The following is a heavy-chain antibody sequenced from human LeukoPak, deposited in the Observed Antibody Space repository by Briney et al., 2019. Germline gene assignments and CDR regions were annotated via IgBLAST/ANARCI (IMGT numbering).Heavy chain of an antibody. CDR1: GFTFSSYS. CDR2: ISSSGSTI. J-gene: IGHJ4*02. D-gene: IGHD1-1*01. Sequence: GGSLRLSCAASGFTFSSYSMNWVRQAPGKGLEWVSYISSSGSTIYYADSVKGRFTISRDNAKNSLYLQMNSLRAEDTAVYYCAREDWNDVGFDYWGQGTLVTVSS. CDR3: AREDWNDVGFDY. V-gene: IGHV3-48*04.